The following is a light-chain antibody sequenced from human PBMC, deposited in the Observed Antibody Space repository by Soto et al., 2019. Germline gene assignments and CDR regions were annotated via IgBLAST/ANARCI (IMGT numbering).Light chain of an antibody. CDR1: QSISSW. CDR3: QQYNSYSKRT. CDR2: DAS. J-gene: IGKJ4*01. Sequence: DIQMTQSPSTLSASVGDRVTIACRASQSISSWLAWFQQKPGKAPKLLIYDASSLESGGPSRFSGSGSGLEYTLTISSLQPDDFATYYCQQYNSYSKRTFGGGTKVEIK. V-gene: IGKV1-5*01.